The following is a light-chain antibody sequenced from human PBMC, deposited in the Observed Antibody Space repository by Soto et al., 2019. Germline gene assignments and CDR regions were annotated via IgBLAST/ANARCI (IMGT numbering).Light chain of an antibody. CDR2: AAS. CDR1: QNISNY. Sequence: DIQMTQSPSSLSASVGDRVTIPCRARQNISNYLNWYQQKPGKAPKLLIYAASSLPSGVPSRFSGSGSGTDFTLAISSLQPEDFATYYCQQSYSTSALTFGGGTKVEIK. J-gene: IGKJ4*01. V-gene: IGKV1-39*01. CDR3: QQSYSTSALT.